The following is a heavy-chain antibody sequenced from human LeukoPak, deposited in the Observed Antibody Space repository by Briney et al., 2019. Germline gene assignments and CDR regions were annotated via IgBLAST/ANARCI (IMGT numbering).Heavy chain of an antibody. Sequence: GGSLRLSCAASGFTVSSNYMSWVRQAPGKGLEWVSAISGSGGSTYYADSVKGRFTISRDNSKNTLYLQMNSLRAEDTAVYYCAKVRQGYCSSTSCYYFDYWGQGTLVTVSS. J-gene: IGHJ4*02. CDR2: ISGSGGST. CDR1: GFTVSSNY. V-gene: IGHV3-23*01. D-gene: IGHD2-2*01. CDR3: AKVRQGYCSSTSCYYFDY.